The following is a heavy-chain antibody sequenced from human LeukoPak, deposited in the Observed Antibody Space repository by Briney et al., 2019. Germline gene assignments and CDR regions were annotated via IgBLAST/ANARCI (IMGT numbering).Heavy chain of an antibody. V-gene: IGHV4-61*02. J-gene: IGHJ4*02. Sequence: SETLSLTCTVSGGSISSGSYYWSWIRQPAGKGLEWIGRIYTSGSTNYNPSLKSRVTISVDTSKNQFSLKLSSVTAADTAVYYCARALWEPLWDYWGQGTLVTVSS. D-gene: IGHD1-26*01. CDR2: IYTSGST. CDR3: ARALWEPLWDY. CDR1: GGSISSGSYY.